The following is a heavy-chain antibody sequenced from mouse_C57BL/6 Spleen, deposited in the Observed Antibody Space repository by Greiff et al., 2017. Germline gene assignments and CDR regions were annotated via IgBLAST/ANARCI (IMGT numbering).Heavy chain of an antibody. Sequence: QVQLQQPGAELVKPGASVKMSCKASGYTFTSYWITWVKQGPGPGLEWIGDIYPGSGSTNYNEKFKSKPTMTVDTASSTADMQLSSLTSEDSAVYAWARGEYVDDWGLAYWGQGTPVTVSA. V-gene: IGHV1-55*01. D-gene: IGHD2-2*01. CDR2: IYPGSGST. J-gene: IGHJ3*01. CDR3: ARGEYVDDWGLAY. CDR1: GYTFTSYW.